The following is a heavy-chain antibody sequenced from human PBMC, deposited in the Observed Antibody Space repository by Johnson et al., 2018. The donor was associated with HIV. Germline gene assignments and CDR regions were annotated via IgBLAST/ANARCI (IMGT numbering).Heavy chain of an antibody. J-gene: IGHJ3*02. V-gene: IGHV3-15*01. Sequence: VQLVESGGGVVRPGGSLRLSCAASGFTFSNAWMNWVRQAPGKGLEWVGRIKRKTDGGTTDYAAPVKGRFTISRDNAKNSLYLQMNSRRAEDTAVYYCARVSNHAFDIWGQGTMVTVSS. CDR2: IKRKTDGGTT. CDR3: ARVSNHAFDI. CDR1: GFTFSNAW.